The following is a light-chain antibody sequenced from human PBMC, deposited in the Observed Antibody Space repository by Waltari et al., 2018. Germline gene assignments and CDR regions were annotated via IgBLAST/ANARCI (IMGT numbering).Light chain of an antibody. J-gene: IGLJ3*02. CDR3: ATWDDSLRGPV. V-gene: IGLV1-36*01. CDR1: NSNIGTNA. Sequence: QPMLTQPPSLSGAPRQGVTISCSGSNSNIGTNAVSWYQHLPGQAPKLLIYYNNLVASGVSDRFSGSKSGTSASLAISRLQSDDEAHYYWATWDDSLRGPVFGGGTKLTVL. CDR2: YNN.